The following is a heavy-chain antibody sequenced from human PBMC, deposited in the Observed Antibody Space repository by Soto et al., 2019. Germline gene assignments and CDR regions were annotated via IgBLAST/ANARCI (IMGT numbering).Heavy chain of an antibody. CDR3: AQVGLTTRNFDY. CDR2: TDNSGRTT. Sequence: GGSLRLSCTASGFTFSTFAMNWVRQAPGKGLEWVSATDNSGRTTYYATPVKGRFTISRDNSRSTLYLQMNNLRVDDTALYFCAQVGLTTRNFDYWGLGTLVTVSS. D-gene: IGHD1-26*01. J-gene: IGHJ4*02. CDR1: GFTFSTFA. V-gene: IGHV3-23*01.